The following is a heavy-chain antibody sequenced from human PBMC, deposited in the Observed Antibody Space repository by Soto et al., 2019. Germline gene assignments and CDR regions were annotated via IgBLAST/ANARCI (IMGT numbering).Heavy chain of an antibody. V-gene: IGHV1-18*01. CDR3: ARGETVGASWYFDY. CDR2: ISAYNGNT. J-gene: IGHJ4*02. Sequence: ASVKVSCKASGYTFTSYGISWLRQAPGQGLEWMGWISAYNGNTNYAQKLHGRVTMTTDTSTSTAYMELRSLRSDDTAVYYCARGETVGASWYFDYWGQGTLVTVSS. D-gene: IGHD1-26*01. CDR1: GYTFTSYG.